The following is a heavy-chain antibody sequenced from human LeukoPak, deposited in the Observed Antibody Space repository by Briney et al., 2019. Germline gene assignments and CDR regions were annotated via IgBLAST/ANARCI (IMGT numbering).Heavy chain of an antibody. J-gene: IGHJ4*02. CDR2: MNPNSGRT. Sequence: ASVKVSCKASGYTFTSYYMHWVRQATGQGLEWMGWMNPNSGRTGYAQNFQDRITITRNTSISTAYMELSSLRSEDTAVYYCARGRIVATISSFDYWGQGTLVTVSS. V-gene: IGHV1-8*03. CDR1: GYTFTSYY. CDR3: ARGRIVATISSFDY. D-gene: IGHD5-12*01.